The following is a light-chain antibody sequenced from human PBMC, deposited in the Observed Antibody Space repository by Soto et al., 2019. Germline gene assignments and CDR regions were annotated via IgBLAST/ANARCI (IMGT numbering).Light chain of an antibody. Sequence: QSALTQPAPVSGSPGQSITISCTATSSDVGAYNYVSWFQQHPGKAPKLMIYKVSNRPSGISSRFSGSKSGNTASLTISGLQAEDDADYYCSSYTSTSTLVFGGGTKLTVL. J-gene: IGLJ2*01. CDR2: KVS. CDR1: SSDVGAYNY. CDR3: SSYTSTSTLV. V-gene: IGLV2-14*01.